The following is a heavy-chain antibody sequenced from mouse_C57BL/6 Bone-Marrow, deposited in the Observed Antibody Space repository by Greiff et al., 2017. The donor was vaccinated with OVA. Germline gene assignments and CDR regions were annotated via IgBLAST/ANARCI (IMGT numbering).Heavy chain of an antibody. V-gene: IGHV14-4*01. Sequence: EVKLQESGAELVRPGASVKLSCTASGFNIKDDYMHWVKQRPEQGLEWIGWIDPENGDTEYASKFQGKATITADTSSNTAYLQLSSLTSADTAVYYCTFYFFDYWGQGTTLTVSS. J-gene: IGHJ2*01. CDR2: IDPENGDT. CDR3: TFYFFDY. CDR1: GFNIKDDY.